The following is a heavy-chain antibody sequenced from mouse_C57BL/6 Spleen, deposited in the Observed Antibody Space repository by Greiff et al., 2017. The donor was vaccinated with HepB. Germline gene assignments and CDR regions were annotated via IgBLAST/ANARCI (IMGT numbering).Heavy chain of an antibody. V-gene: IGHV1-55*01. Sequence: QVQLQQPGAELVKPGASVKMSCKASGYTFTSYWITWVKQRPGQGLEWIGDIYPGSGSTNYNEKFKSKATLTVDTSSSTAYMQLSSLTSEDSAVYYCARLWGTAQATHAMDYWGQGTSVTVSS. J-gene: IGHJ4*01. CDR2: IYPGSGST. D-gene: IGHD3-2*02. CDR3: ARLWGTAQATHAMDY. CDR1: GYTFTSYW.